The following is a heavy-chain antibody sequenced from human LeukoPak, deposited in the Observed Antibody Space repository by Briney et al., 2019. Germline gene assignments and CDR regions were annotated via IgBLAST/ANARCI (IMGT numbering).Heavy chain of an antibody. J-gene: IGHJ5*02. CDR2: IYYSGST. V-gene: IGHV4-39*07. Sequence: PSETLSLTCTVSGGSISSSSYYWGWIRQPPGKGLEWIGSIYYSGSTYYNPSLKSRVTISVDKSKNQFSLKLSSVTAADTAVYYCARASPRVGLLWFGGFDPWGQGTLVTVSS. CDR1: GGSISSSSYY. D-gene: IGHD3-10*01. CDR3: ARASPRVGLLWFGGFDP.